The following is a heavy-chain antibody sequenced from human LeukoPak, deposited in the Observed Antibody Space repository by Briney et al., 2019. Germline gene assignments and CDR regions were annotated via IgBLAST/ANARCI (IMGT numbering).Heavy chain of an antibody. V-gene: IGHV3-21*01. CDR2: ISSSSSYI. D-gene: IGHD6-13*01. CDR1: GFTFSSYS. CDR3: ARGRLAGYSSSSDFDF. J-gene: IGHJ4*02. Sequence: KTGGSLRLSCAASGFTFSSYSMNWVRQAPGKGLEWVSSISSSSSYIYYADSVKGRFTISRDNAQNSLYLQMNSLRDEDTAVYYCARGRLAGYSSSSDFDFWGQGTLVTVSS.